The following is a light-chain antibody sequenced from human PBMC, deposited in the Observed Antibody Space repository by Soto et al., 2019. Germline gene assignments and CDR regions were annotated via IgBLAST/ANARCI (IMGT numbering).Light chain of an antibody. J-gene: IGKJ5*01. CDR2: EAS. CDR3: QQLYTLPFT. CDR1: HDISTF. V-gene: IGKV1-9*01. Sequence: DIQLTQSPSLLSASIGDRVTITCRASHDISTFLAWYQQTPGKAPKLLIYEASTLQSGVPSRFSGSGSGTEFTLTISGLLPEDFAAYHCQQLYTLPFTFGQGTRPEIK.